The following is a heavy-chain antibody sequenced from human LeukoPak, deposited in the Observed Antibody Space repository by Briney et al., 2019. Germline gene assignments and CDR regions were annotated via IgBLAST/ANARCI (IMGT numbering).Heavy chain of an antibody. CDR2: FYRGDST. V-gene: IGHV3-53*01. J-gene: IGHJ4*02. CDR3: AREVVSNPSYFDS. Sequence: GGSLRLSCAASGFTVSSSYMYWVHQAPGKGLEWVSFFYRGDSTYYAESVRGRFTISRDNSKNTLYLLMNSLIPEDTAVYYCAREVVSNPSYFDSWGQGTLVTVSS. CDR1: GFTVSSSY. D-gene: IGHD2-15*01.